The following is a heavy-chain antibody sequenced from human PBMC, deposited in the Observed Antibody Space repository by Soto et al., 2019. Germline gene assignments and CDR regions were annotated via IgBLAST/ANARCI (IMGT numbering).Heavy chain of an antibody. CDR2: IYYTGNT. V-gene: IGHV4-31*03. CDR3: ASGHDAYKVRY. D-gene: IGHD1-1*01. Sequence: QVQLQESGPGLVKPSQTLSLTCTVSGGSISSGGTGSYWTWIRQLPGKGLELIGYIYYTGNTYYNPSLESRPTISIDTSENQCSLNLTSVTAADTAVYFCASGHDAYKVRYWGQGTLVTVSS. CDR1: GGSISSGGTGSY. J-gene: IGHJ4*02.